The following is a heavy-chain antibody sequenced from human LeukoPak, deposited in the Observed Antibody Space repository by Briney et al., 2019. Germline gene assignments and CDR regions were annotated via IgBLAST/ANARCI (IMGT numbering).Heavy chain of an antibody. Sequence: SVKVSCKASGGTFSSYAISWVRQAPGQGLEWMGGIIPIFGTANYAQKFQGRVTITADESTSTAYKELSSLRSEDTAVYYCARDLDEVSVVPAANDAFDIWGQGTMVTVSS. CDR2: IIPIFGTA. CDR3: ARDLDEVSVVPAANDAFDI. V-gene: IGHV1-69*13. CDR1: GGTFSSYA. D-gene: IGHD2-2*01. J-gene: IGHJ3*02.